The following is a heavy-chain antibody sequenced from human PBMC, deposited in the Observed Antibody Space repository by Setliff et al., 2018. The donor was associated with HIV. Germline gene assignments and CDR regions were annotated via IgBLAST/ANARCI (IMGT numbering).Heavy chain of an antibody. D-gene: IGHD6-13*01. CDR1: GYTFTSYG. CDR3: AAIAAAALGGTFDI. CDR2: ISGYNGNT. Sequence: ASVKVSCKASGYTFTSYGISWVRQAPGQGLEWMGWISGYNGNTNYAQKLQGRVTMTTDTSTSTAYMELRSLRSDDTAVYYCAAIAAAALGGTFDIWGQGTMVTVSS. J-gene: IGHJ3*02. V-gene: IGHV1-18*01.